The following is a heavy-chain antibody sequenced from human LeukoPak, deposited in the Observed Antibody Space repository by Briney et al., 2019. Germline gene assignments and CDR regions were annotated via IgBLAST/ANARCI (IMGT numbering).Heavy chain of an antibody. Sequence: KPSETLSLTCSVSGGSVSSYYWSWIRQSPGKGLEWIGYIYYSGSTNYNPSLKSRVTISVDTSKNQFSLKLSSVTAADTAVYYCARVRDCSGGSCYSEDWGQGTLVTVSS. CDR3: ARVRDCSGGSCYSED. CDR2: IYYSGST. D-gene: IGHD2-15*01. J-gene: IGHJ1*01. CDR1: GGSVSSYY. V-gene: IGHV4-59*02.